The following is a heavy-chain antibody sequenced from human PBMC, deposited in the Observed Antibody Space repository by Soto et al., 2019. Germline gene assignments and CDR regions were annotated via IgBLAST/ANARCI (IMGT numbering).Heavy chain of an antibody. CDR3: ARGPLSGGATIWDDANWFDP. V-gene: IGHV1-3*01. CDR1: GYSFTDFA. Sequence: QAQLVQSGAEVKKPGASVKVYCKASGYSFTDFAMHWVRLASGQRLEWMGWINADKGDTKYSPKFQGRVTITRDTSATTVYMELRSLRSEDTAVYYCARGPLSGGATIWDDANWFDPWGQGSLVTVST. CDR2: INADKGDT. D-gene: IGHD5-12*01. J-gene: IGHJ5*02.